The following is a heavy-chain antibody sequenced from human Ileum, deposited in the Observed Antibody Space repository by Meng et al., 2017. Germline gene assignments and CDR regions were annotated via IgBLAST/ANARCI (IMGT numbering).Heavy chain of an antibody. J-gene: IGHJ4*02. CDR1: GYTFTTYG. D-gene: IGHD1-1*01. V-gene: IGHV1-18*01. Sequence: VQLVQSGAEVKKPGASVKVSCKPSGYTFTTYGISWVRQAPGQGLEWMGWMNTDKGNTNYAQKFQGRVTMTRDTSTSTAYMELRSLRSDDTAVYYCAREGAYNGGDYWGQGTLVTVSS. CDR3: AREGAYNGGDY. CDR2: MNTDKGNT.